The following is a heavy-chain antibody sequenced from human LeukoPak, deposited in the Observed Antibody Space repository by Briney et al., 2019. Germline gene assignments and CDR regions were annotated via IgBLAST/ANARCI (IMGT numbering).Heavy chain of an antibody. CDR1: GYSISSGFY. CDR3: ARGVVATYNWFDP. Sequence: SETLSLTCTVSGYSISSGFYWGWIRQPPGKGLEWIGSIYHSGSTYYNPSLKSRVTISVDTSKNQFSLKLSSVTAADTAVYYCARGVVATYNWFDPWGQGTLVTVSS. V-gene: IGHV4-38-2*02. D-gene: IGHD5-12*01. CDR2: IYHSGST. J-gene: IGHJ5*02.